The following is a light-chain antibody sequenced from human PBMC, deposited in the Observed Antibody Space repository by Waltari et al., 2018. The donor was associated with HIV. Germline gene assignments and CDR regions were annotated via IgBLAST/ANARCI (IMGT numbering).Light chain of an antibody. Sequence: DIVMTQSPDPLAVSLGERATIHCKSSQSLLYSSSNKNSLAWYQHKPGQPPELLIYWASTRDSGVPDRFSGSGSGTDFTLTISSLQAEDGAVYYCQQYYSTPYTFGLGTKLEIK. J-gene: IGKJ2*01. CDR3: QQYYSTPYT. CDR2: WAS. V-gene: IGKV4-1*01. CDR1: QSLLYSSSNKNS.